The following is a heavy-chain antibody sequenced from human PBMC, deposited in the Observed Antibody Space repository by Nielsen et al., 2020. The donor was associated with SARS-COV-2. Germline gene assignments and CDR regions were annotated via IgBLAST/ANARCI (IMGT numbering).Heavy chain of an antibody. Sequence: ESLKISCAASGFTFSSYAMSWVRQAPGKGLEWVSAISGTGGSTYYADSVKGRFTIFRDNSKNTLYLQMDSLRANDSAVYYCAKDHDFWSGYLDYWGQGTLLSVSS. CDR1: GFTFSSYA. D-gene: IGHD3-3*01. J-gene: IGHJ4*02. CDR3: AKDHDFWSGYLDY. CDR2: ISGTGGST. V-gene: IGHV3-23*01.